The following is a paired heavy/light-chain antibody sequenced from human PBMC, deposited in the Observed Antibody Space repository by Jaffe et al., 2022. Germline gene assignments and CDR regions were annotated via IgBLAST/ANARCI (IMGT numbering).Light chain of an antibody. CDR2: DAS. J-gene: IGKJ5*01. CDR3: QQRSKWPIT. Sequence: EIVLTQSPATLSLSPGERATLSCRASQSVSSYLGWYQQKPGQVPRILIYDASNRATGIPPRFSGSGSGTDFTLTISSLEPEDFAVYYCQQRSKWPITFGQGTRLEI. CDR1: QSVSSY. V-gene: IGKV3-11*01.
Heavy chain of an antibody. CDR3: ARRNFGGGHDQANWFDP. Sequence: EVQLLESGGGLVQPGGSLRLSCAASGFTFSGYAMTWVRQAPGKGLEWVSSISDTGSGTYYADSVKGRFTISRDNSKNALFLQMNRLRAEDTAMYYCARRNFGGGHDQANWFDPWGQGTLVTVSS. J-gene: IGHJ5*02. D-gene: IGHD5-12*01. V-gene: IGHV3-23*01. CDR1: GFTFSGYA. CDR2: ISDTGSGT.